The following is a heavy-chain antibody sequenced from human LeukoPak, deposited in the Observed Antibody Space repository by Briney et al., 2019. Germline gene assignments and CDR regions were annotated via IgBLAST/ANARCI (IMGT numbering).Heavy chain of an antibody. CDR3: ARLYCISTSCYTIDY. CDR2: IYYSGST. D-gene: IGHD2-2*02. Sequence: SETLSLTCAVSGYSFDSGYYWGWIRQPPGKGLEWIANIYYSGSTSYNPSLKSRVTVSIDTSKNKFSLKLYSVFAADTALYYCARLYCISTSCYTIDYWGQGTLVTVSS. V-gene: IGHV4-38-2*01. J-gene: IGHJ4*02. CDR1: GYSFDSGYY.